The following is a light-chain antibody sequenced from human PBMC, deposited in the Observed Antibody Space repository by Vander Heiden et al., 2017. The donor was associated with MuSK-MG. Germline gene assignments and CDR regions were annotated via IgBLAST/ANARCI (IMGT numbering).Light chain of an antibody. V-gene: IGLV3-19*01. CDR1: SLRSYY. CDR3: NSRDSSGFHVV. J-gene: IGLJ2*01. Sequence: SSELTQDPAVSVTLGQTVTITCQGHSLRSYYATWYQQKPGQAPLLVFYGKNNRPSGIPDRFSGSTSGTTASLTITGAQAGDEADYYCNSRDSSGFHVVFGGGTKLTVL. CDR2: GKN.